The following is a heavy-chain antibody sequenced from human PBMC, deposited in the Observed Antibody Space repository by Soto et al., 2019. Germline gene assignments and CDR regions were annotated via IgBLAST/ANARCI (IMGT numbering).Heavy chain of an antibody. CDR2: IIPIFGTA. CDR1: GGTFSSYA. CDR3: ARAGIAVAGTPSYYYYYGMDV. D-gene: IGHD6-19*01. J-gene: IGHJ6*02. V-gene: IGHV1-69*01. Sequence: GXSVKVSCNASGGTFSSYAISWVRQAPVQGLEWMGGIIPIFGTANYAQKFQGRVTITADESTSTAYMELSSLRSEDTAVYYCARAGIAVAGTPSYYYYYGMDVWGQGTTVTVSS.